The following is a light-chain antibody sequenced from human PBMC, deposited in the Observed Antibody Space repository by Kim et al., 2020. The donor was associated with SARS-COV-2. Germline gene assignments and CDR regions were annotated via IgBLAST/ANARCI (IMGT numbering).Light chain of an antibody. CDR2: GAS. V-gene: IGKV3-20*01. J-gene: IGKJ2*01. Sequence: EIVLTQSPGTLSLSPGERATLSSRASQSVSSSYLAWYQQKLGQAPRLLIYGASSRATGIPDRFSGSGSGTDFTLTISRLEPEEFAVYYCQQYGSSPRTFGQGTKLEI. CDR1: QSVSSSY. CDR3: QQYGSSPRT.